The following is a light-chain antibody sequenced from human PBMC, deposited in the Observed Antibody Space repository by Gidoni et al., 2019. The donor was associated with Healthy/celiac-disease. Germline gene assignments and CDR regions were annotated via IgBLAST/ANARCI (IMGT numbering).Light chain of an antibody. CDR1: QSVSSN. Sequence: EIVMTQSPATLSVSPGERATLSCRASQSVSSNLAWYQQKPGQAPRLLIYGASTRATGIPARFSGSGSGTEFTLTISSLQSEDFAVYYCQQYNNWPRRETFGQGTKVEIK. J-gene: IGKJ1*01. V-gene: IGKV3-15*01. CDR3: QQYNNWPRRET. CDR2: GAS.